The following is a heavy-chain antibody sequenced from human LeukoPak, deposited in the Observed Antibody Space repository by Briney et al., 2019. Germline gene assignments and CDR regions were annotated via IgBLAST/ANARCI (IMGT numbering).Heavy chain of an antibody. CDR2: INHSGST. CDR1: GGSFSGYY. J-gene: IGHJ6*02. D-gene: IGHD6-6*01. V-gene: IGHV4-34*01. CDR3: ARDGIAARPYGMDF. Sequence: TSSETLSLTCAVYGGSFSGYYWSWLRQPPGKGLEWIGEINHSGSTNYNPSLKSRVTISVDTSKNQFSLKLSSVTAADTAVYYCARDGIAARPYGMDFWGQGTTVTVSS.